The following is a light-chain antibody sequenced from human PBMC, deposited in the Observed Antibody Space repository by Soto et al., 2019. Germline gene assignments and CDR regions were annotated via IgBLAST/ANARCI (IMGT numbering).Light chain of an antibody. CDR3: HQRSNWTPP. V-gene: IGKV3-11*01. CDR2: DAS. CDR1: QSVSSN. Sequence: ENVLTQSPATLSLSPGERATLSCRASQSVSSNLAWYQQKPGQAPRLLIYDASNRATGIPARFSGSGSGTDFTLTISSLHPEDFAVYYCHQRSNWTPPFRGGTKVDIX. J-gene: IGKJ4*01.